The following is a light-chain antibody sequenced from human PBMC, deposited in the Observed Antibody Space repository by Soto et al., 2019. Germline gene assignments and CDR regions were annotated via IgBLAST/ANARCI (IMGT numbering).Light chain of an antibody. J-gene: IGKJ1*01. V-gene: IGKV3-20*01. CDR3: QQYVGTPPT. Sequence: EIVLTQSPGTLSLSPGERATLSCRASQSLASSFLAWYQHKPGQAPRLLIYGASSRATGIPDRFSGSGSGTDFTLTISRLEPENFAVYYCQQYVGTPPTFGQGTKVDIK. CDR2: GAS. CDR1: QSLASSF.